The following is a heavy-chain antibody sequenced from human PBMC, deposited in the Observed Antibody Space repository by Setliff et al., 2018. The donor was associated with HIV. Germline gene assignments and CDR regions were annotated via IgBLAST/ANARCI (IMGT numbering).Heavy chain of an antibody. J-gene: IGHJ6*02. V-gene: IGHV1-46*01. CDR2: INPAGNPT. CDR1: GYTFTSGY. Sequence: GASVKVSCKASGYTFTSGYIHWVRQAPGQGLEWMGIINPAGNPTSYAQKFQGRFTISRDNSKNTLYLRMNSLRAEDTAVYYCAKTLPTLYPPHDYYFAMDVWGQGTTVTVSS. D-gene: IGHD2-15*01. CDR3: AKTLPTLYPPHDYYFAMDV.